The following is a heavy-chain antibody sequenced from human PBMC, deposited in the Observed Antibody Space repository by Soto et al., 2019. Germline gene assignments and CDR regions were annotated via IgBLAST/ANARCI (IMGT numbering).Heavy chain of an antibody. V-gene: IGHV5-51*01. CDR1: GYSFTSYW. D-gene: IGHD3-10*01. Sequence: GESLKISCKGSGYSFTSYWIGWVRPMPGKSLEGKGIIYPGDSDTRYSPSFQGQVTISADKSISTAYLQWSSLKASDTAMYYCLRTYYYGSGAHYYYGMDVWGQGTTVTVS. CDR3: LRTYYYGSGAHYYYGMDV. CDR2: IYPGDSDT. J-gene: IGHJ6*02.